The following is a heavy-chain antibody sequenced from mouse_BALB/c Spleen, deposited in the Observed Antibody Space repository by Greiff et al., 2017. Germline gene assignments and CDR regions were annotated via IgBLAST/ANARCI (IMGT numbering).Heavy chain of an antibody. V-gene: IGHV5-6-5*01. D-gene: IGHD1-1*01. Sequence: EVQLVESGGGLVKPGGSLKLSCAASGFTFSSYAMSWVRQTPEKRLEWVASISSGGSTYYPDSVKGRFTISRDNARNILYLQMSSLRSEDTAMYYCARGGYGSSYAWFAYWGQGTLVTVSA. J-gene: IGHJ3*01. CDR1: GFTFSSYA. CDR2: ISSGGST. CDR3: ARGGYGSSYAWFAY.